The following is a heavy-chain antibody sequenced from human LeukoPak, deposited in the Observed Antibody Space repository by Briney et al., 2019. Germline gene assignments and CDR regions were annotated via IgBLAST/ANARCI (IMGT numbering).Heavy chain of an antibody. CDR1: GFNFSDYY. CDR2: ISSTSSYT. D-gene: IGHD2-8*01. CDR3: AREDTGVAFDI. Sequence: GGSLRLSCAASGFNFSDYYMSWFRQAPGKGLEWVSYISSTSSYTNYADSVKGRFTISRDNAKNSLYLQMNSLRVEDTAVYYCAREDTGVAFDIWGQGTTVTV. V-gene: IGHV3-11*06. J-gene: IGHJ3*02.